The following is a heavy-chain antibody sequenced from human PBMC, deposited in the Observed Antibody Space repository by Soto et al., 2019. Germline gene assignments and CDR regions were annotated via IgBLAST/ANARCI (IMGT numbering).Heavy chain of an antibody. D-gene: IGHD1-26*01. V-gene: IGHV3-23*01. Sequence: GGSLRLSCAASGFTFSSYAMRWVRQAPGKGLEWVSAISGSGDSTYYADSVKGRFTISRDNSKNTLYLQMNSLRAEDTAVYYCARRGSGSYYDDWGQGTLVTVSS. CDR3: ARRGSGSYYDD. CDR1: GFTFSSYA. J-gene: IGHJ4*02. CDR2: ISGSGDST.